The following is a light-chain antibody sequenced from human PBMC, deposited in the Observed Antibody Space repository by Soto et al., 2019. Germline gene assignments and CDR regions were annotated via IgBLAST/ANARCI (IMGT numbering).Light chain of an antibody. CDR2: GAS. CDR1: QTISIF. CDR3: QRSYGSPPWT. V-gene: IGKV1-39*01. J-gene: IGKJ1*01. Sequence: DIQMTQSPSSLSASVGDRVTITCRASQTISIFLNWYQQKPGKAPKLLIYGASTLQGGVPSRFSGSGSGTEFTLTISRLQPEDFATYYCQRSYGSPPWTFGQGTKVEIK.